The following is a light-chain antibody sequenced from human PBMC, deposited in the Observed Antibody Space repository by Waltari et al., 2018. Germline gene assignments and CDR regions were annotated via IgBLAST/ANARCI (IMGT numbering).Light chain of an antibody. Sequence: SSELTQDPAVSVALGQPVRITCQGDSLRRYYASWYQKRPGQAPILVLYGQNNRPSGIPDRFSGSISGNTASLTITGAQAEDEADYYCHSRDTSSTRVFGGGTRLTV. J-gene: IGLJ2*01. CDR3: HSRDTSSTRV. CDR2: GQN. CDR1: SLRRYY. V-gene: IGLV3-19*01.